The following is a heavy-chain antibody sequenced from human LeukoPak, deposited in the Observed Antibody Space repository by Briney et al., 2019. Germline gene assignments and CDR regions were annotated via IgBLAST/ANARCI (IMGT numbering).Heavy chain of an antibody. D-gene: IGHD3-3*01. Sequence: PSETLSLTCTVAGGSISSSSYYWGWIRQPPGKGLECIGSIYYSGSTYYNPSLKSRVTISVDTSKNQFSLKLSSVTAADTAVYYCANSLPPRSYFGVALHYFGYWGQGTLVTVSS. CDR3: ANSLPPRSYFGVALHYFGY. V-gene: IGHV4-39*01. CDR1: GGSISSSSYY. J-gene: IGHJ4*02. CDR2: IYYSGST.